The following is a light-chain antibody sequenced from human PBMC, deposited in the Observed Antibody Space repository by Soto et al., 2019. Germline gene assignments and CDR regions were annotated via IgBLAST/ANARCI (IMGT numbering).Light chain of an antibody. CDR1: QRLLHSNGYNY. CDR2: LGS. V-gene: IGKV2-28*01. Sequence: DVVMTQSPLSLPVTPGEPASISCRSSQRLLHSNGYNYLDWFLQRPGQSPQLLIYLGSNRASGVPDRFSGSGSGTDFTLKISRVEAEDVGVYYCMQALQTPLPFGGGTKVEIK. J-gene: IGKJ4*01. CDR3: MQALQTPLP.